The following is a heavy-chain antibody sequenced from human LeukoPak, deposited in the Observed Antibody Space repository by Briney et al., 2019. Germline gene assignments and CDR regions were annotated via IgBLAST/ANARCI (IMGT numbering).Heavy chain of an antibody. D-gene: IGHD1-26*01. J-gene: IGHJ4*02. CDR1: GYSISSGYY. CDR2: IYHSGST. CDR3: ARPYSGRFDY. V-gene: IGHV4-38-2*01. Sequence: SETPSLTCAVSGYSISSGYYWGWIRQPPGKGLEWIGSIYHSGSTYYNPSLKSRVTISVDTSKNQFSLKLSSVTAADTAVYYCARPYSGRFDYWGQGTLVTVSS.